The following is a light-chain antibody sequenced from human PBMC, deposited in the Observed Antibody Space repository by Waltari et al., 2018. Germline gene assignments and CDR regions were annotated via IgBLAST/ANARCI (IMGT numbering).Light chain of an antibody. CDR2: SIN. CDR3: AAWDDSLNGPV. CDR1: SSTIGSNT. V-gene: IGLV1-44*01. J-gene: IGLJ3*02. Sequence: QSVLTQPPSASGTPGQRVTISCSGSSSTIGSNTVNWYQQLPGTAPKLLIYSINQRPSGVPDRFSGSKSGTSASLAISGLQSEDETDYYCAAWDDSLNGPVFGGGTKLTVL.